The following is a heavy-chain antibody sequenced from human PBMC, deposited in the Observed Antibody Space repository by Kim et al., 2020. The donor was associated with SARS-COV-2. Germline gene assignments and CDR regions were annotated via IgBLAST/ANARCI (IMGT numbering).Heavy chain of an antibody. D-gene: IGHD6-13*01. CDR2: MNPNSGNT. V-gene: IGHV1-8*01. J-gene: IGHJ6*02. CDR3: AREGSLYSSSWDIGYYYYGMDV. CDR1: GYTFTSYD. Sequence: ASVKVSCKASGYTFTSYDINWVRQATGQGLEWMGWMNPNSGNTGYAQKFQGRVTMTRNTSISTAYMELSSLRSEDTAVYYCAREGSLYSSSWDIGYYYYGMDVWGQGTTVTVSS.